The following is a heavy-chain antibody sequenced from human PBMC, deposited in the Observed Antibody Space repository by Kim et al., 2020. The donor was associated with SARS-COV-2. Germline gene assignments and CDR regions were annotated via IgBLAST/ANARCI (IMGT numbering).Heavy chain of an antibody. D-gene: IGHD5-12*01. V-gene: IGHV4-34*01. CDR2: INHSGST. CDR1: GGSFSGYY. Sequence: SETLSLTCAVYGGSFSGYYWSWIRQPPGKGLEWIGEINHSGSTNYNPSLKSRVTISVDTSKNQFSLKLSSVTAADTAVYYCARAKGDGYNFGFDYWGQGTLVTVSS. CDR3: ARAKGDGYNFGFDY. J-gene: IGHJ4*02.